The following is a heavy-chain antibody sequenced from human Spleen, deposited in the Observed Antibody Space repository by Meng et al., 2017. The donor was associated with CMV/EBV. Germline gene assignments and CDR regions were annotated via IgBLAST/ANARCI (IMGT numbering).Heavy chain of an antibody. CDR3: ARGYYDSSGYGYWYLDL. D-gene: IGHD3-22*01. V-gene: IGHV4-30-4*01. J-gene: IGHJ2*01. Sequence: PLKESGPGLVKPSQTLSLTCTVSGGSISMGDYYWSWIRQPPGKGLEWIGYIYYSGSTYYNPSLKSRVTISVDTSKNQFSLKLSSVTAADTAVYYCARGYYDSSGYGYWYLDLWGRGTLVTVSS. CDR2: IYYSGST. CDR1: GGSISMGDYY.